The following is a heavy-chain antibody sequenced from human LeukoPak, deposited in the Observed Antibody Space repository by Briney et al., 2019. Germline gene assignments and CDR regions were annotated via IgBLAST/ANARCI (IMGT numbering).Heavy chain of an antibody. CDR2: INPNSGGT. Sequence: ASVKVSCKASGYTFTGYYMHWVRQAPGQGLEWMGWINPNSGGTNYAQKFQGRVTMTRDKSIRTAYMELSRLTSDDTAVYYCAREYGSHFDYWGQGTLVTVSS. D-gene: IGHD4-17*01. CDR3: AREYGSHFDY. J-gene: IGHJ4*02. V-gene: IGHV1-2*02. CDR1: GYTFTGYY.